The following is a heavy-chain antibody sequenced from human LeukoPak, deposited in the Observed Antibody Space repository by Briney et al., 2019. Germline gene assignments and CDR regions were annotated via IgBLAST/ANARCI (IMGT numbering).Heavy chain of an antibody. V-gene: IGHV4-34*01. Sequence: SETLSLTCAVYGGSFSGYYWGWIRQPPGKGLEWIGEINHSGSTNYNPSLKSRVTISVDTSKNQFSLKLSSVTAADTAVYYCARDGSNSGYGAPLYWYFDLWGRGTLVTVSS. CDR3: ARDGSNSGYGAPLYWYFDL. D-gene: IGHD5-12*01. CDR1: GGSFSGYY. CDR2: INHSGST. J-gene: IGHJ2*01.